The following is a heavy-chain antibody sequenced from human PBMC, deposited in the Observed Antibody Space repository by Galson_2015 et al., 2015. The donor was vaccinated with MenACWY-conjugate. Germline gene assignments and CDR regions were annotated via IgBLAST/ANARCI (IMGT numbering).Heavy chain of an antibody. V-gene: IGHV5-51*01. D-gene: IGHD6-13*01. CDR1: GYSFTSYW. J-gene: IGHJ4*02. Sequence: QSGAEVKKPGESLKISCQGSGYSFTSYWIAWVRQMPGKGLEWMGIIYPGDSDTRYSPSFQGQVTISADKSISTAYLQWSSLKASDPAIYYCARLDEVGSSLRPFYNWGQGTLVTVPP. CDR2: IYPGDSDT. CDR3: ARLDEVGSSLRPFYN.